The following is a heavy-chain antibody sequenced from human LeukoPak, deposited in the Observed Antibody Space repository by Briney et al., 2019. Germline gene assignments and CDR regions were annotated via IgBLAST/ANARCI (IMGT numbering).Heavy chain of an antibody. Sequence: ASVKVSCKASGYTFTGYYMHWVRQAPGQGLAWMGWINPNSGGTNYAQKFQGRVTMTSDTSISTAYMELSRLRSDDTAVYYCAIGETTVFPVGYWGQGTLVTVSS. J-gene: IGHJ4*02. CDR3: AIGETTVFPVGY. V-gene: IGHV1-2*02. CDR1: GYTFTGYY. CDR2: INPNSGGT. D-gene: IGHD4-17*01.